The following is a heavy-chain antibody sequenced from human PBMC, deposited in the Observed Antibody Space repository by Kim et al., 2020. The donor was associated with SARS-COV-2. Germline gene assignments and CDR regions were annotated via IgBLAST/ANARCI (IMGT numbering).Heavy chain of an antibody. CDR3: ARVSVTTHRATRYYYGMDV. CDR1: GGTFSSYA. CDR2: IIPIFGTA. V-gene: IGHV1-69*13. J-gene: IGHJ6*02. Sequence: SVKVSCKASGGTFSSYAISWVRQAPGQGLEWMGGIIPIFGTANYAQKFQGRVTITADESTSTAYMELSSLRSEDTAVYYCARVSVTTHRATRYYYGMDVWGQGTTVTVSS. D-gene: IGHD4-17*01.